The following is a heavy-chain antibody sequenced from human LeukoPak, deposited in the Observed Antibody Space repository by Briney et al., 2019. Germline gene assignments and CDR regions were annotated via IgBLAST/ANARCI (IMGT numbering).Heavy chain of an antibody. CDR2: IWYDGSSK. CDR1: GFTFSSYG. D-gene: IGHD3-10*01. CDR3: ARAMVRGVTPDY. V-gene: IGHV3-33*01. J-gene: IGHJ4*02. Sequence: PGRSLRLSCAASGFTFSSYGMHWVRQAPGKGLEWVAVIWYDGSSKCYADSVKGRFTISRDNSKNTLYLQMNSLRAEDTAVYYCARAMVRGVTPDYWGQGTLVTVSS.